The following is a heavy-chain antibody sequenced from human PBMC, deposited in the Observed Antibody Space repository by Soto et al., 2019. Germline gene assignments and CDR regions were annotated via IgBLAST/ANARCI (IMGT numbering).Heavy chain of an antibody. CDR3: ARGDRGGFDI. CDR2: IHSDGTTT. Sequence: ELKLVESGGGLVQPGGSLRLSCAASGFTFSYYWMHWVRQAPGTGLVWVSHIHSDGTTTTYADSVKGRFTVSRDNTKNTLYLQMNSLRAEDTAVYYWARGDRGGFDIWGQGTVAIVSS. V-gene: IGHV3-74*01. D-gene: IGHD2-15*01. CDR1: GFTFSYYW. J-gene: IGHJ3*02.